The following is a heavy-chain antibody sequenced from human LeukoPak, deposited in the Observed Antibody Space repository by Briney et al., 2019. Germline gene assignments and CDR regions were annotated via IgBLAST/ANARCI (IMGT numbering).Heavy chain of an antibody. Sequence: ASVKVSCKASGYTFTGYYMHGVRQAPGQGLEWMGIINPSGGSTSYAQKFQGRVTMTRDMSTSTVYMELSSLRSEDTAVYYCASSRYGSGSYPPDYWGQGTLVTVSS. D-gene: IGHD3-10*01. CDR1: GYTFTGYY. CDR3: ASSRYGSGSYPPDY. CDR2: INPSGGST. J-gene: IGHJ4*02. V-gene: IGHV1-46*01.